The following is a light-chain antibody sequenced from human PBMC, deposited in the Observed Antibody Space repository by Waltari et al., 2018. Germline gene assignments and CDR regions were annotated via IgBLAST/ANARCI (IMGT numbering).Light chain of an antibody. J-gene: IGKJ2*01. CDR2: WAS. CDR1: TILLDSSNNKNY. CDR3: QHYYGSPNT. Sequence: EIGLPQSPTSLPVPRAERATSTSKSATILLDSSNNKNYLTWYQQKPGQPPKLLIYWASTRESGVPDRFSGSGSGTDFTLTISSLQAEDVAVYYCQHYYGSPNTFGQGTKLEIK. V-gene: IGKV4-1*01.